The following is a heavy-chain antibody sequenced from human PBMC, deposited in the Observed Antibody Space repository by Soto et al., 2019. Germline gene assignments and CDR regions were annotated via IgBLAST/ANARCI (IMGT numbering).Heavy chain of an antibody. D-gene: IGHD5-18*01. J-gene: IGHJ4*02. CDR1: GFAFITHV. CDR3: ARDGGFSYGFDYYFDY. Sequence: PGGSLRLSCAASGFAFITHVVHWVRQAPGQGLEWVAVISYDGYNAYYADSVKGRFTISKDNSRNTLFLQMDNRRSDDTALYFCARDGGFSYGFDYYFDYWGQGTLVTVSS. CDR2: ISYDGYNA. V-gene: IGHV3-30-3*01.